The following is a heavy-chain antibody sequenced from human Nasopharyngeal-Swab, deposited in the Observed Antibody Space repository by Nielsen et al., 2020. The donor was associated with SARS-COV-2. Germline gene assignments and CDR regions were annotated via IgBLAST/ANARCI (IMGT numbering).Heavy chain of an antibody. CDR3: AKERTIFGVVIPSYDY. D-gene: IGHD3-3*01. V-gene: IGHV3-23*01. J-gene: IGHJ4*02. CDR1: GFTFSTYA. CDR2: ISGSGGYT. Sequence: GESLKISCVASGFTFSTYAMSWVRQAPGKRLEWVSAISGSGGYTFYADSVKGRFTISRDNSKNTLYLQMNSLRAEDTAVYYCAKERTIFGVVIPSYDYWGQGTLVTVSS.